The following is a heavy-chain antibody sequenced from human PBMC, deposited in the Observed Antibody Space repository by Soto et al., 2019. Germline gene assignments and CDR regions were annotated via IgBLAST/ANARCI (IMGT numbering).Heavy chain of an antibody. D-gene: IGHD3-3*01. CDR1: GFTFSSYG. Sequence: QVQLVESAGGVVQPGRSLRLSCAASGFTFSSYGMHWVRQAPGKGLEWVAVISYDGSNKYYADSVKGRFTISRDNSKNTLYLQMNSLRAEDTAVYYCAKFYDFWSGYLDYWGQGTLVTVSS. CDR3: AKFYDFWSGYLDY. V-gene: IGHV3-30*18. CDR2: ISYDGSNK. J-gene: IGHJ4*02.